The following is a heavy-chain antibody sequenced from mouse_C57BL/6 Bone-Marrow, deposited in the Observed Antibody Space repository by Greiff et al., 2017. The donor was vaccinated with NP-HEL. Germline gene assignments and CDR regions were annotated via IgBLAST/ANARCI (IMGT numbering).Heavy chain of an antibody. V-gene: IGHV5-15*01. Sequence: VQLKESGGGLVQPGGSLKLSCAASGFTFSDYGMAWVRQAPRKGPEWVAFISNLAYSIYYADTVTGRFTISRENAKNTLYLEMSSLRSEDTAMYYCARHDSNYFAYWGQGTLVTVSA. D-gene: IGHD2-5*01. J-gene: IGHJ3*01. CDR3: ARHDSNYFAY. CDR2: ISNLAYSI. CDR1: GFTFSDYG.